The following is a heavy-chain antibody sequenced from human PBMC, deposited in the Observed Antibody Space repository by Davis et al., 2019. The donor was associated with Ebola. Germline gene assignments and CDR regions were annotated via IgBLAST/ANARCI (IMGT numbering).Heavy chain of an antibody. CDR1: GGSISSYY. V-gene: IGHV4-59*08. J-gene: IGHJ4*02. CDR2: IYYSGST. CDR3: ARHPSIVVPGAEGY. D-gene: IGHD6-19*01. Sequence: SETLSLTCTVSGGSISSYYWSWIRQPPGKGLEWIGYIYYSGSTNYNPSLKSRVTISVDTSKNQFSLKLSSVTAADTAVYYCARHPSIVVPGAEGYWGQGTLVTVSS.